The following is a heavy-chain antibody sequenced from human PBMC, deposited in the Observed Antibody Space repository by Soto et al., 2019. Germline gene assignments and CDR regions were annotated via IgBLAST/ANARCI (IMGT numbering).Heavy chain of an antibody. J-gene: IGHJ6*03. CDR1: TGSTSRRNW. CDR2: IYHSGST. D-gene: IGHD3-3*01. V-gene: IGHV4-4*02. Sequence: SQTLSVTCAASTGSTSRRNWLSWVRQPTGKGLEWFGEIYHSGSTNYNPSLKSRVTISVDKSKNQFSLKLSSVTAADTAVYYCARLEYYVFFFVLCRPDYY. CDR3: ARLEYYVFFFVLCRPDYY.